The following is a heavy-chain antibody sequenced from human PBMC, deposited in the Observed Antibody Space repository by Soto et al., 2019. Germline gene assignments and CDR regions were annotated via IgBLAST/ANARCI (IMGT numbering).Heavy chain of an antibody. CDR1: GYIFTTYW. CDR3: ARWVGATTHYYYGMDV. D-gene: IGHD1-26*01. CDR2: IYPGDSDT. J-gene: IGHJ6*02. V-gene: IGHV5-51*01. Sequence: PGESLKISCKVSGYIFTTYWIGWVRQMPGKGLEWMGIIYPGDSDTRYSPSFQGQVTISADKSISTAYLQWSSLKASDTAMYYCARWVGATTHYYYGMDVWGQGTTVTVSS.